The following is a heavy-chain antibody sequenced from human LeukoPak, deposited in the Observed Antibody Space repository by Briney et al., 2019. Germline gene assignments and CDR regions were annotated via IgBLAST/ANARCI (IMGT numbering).Heavy chain of an antibody. CDR3: ARVVGGGSGRYCYYYMDV. CDR1: GGSVSSGSYY. CDR2: ISYSGST. Sequence: PSETLSLTCTVSGGSVSSGSYYWSWIRQSPGKGLEWIGYISYSGSTNYNPSLKSRVTISVDASKSQFSLKLSSVTAADTAVYYCARVVGGGSGRYCYYYMDVWGRGTTVTVSS. D-gene: IGHD2-15*01. J-gene: IGHJ6*03. V-gene: IGHV4-61*01.